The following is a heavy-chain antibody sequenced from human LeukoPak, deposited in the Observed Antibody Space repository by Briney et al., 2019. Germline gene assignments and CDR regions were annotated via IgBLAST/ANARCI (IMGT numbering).Heavy chain of an antibody. CDR3: ARSLIPQYCSGGSCYSFRWFDP. V-gene: IGHV4-31*03. CDR2: IYYSGST. Sequence: SETLSLTCTVSGGSISSSSYYWSWIRQHPGKGLEWIGYIYYSGSTYYNPSLKSRVTISVDTSKNQFSLKLSSVTAADTAVYYCARSLIPQYCSGGSCYSFRWFDPWGQGTLVTVSS. D-gene: IGHD2-15*01. J-gene: IGHJ5*02. CDR1: GGSISSSSYY.